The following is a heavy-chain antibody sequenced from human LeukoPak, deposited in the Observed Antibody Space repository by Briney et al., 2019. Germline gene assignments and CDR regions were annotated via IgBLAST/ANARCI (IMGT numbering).Heavy chain of an antibody. Sequence: SVKVSCKASGGTFSSYAISWVRQAPGQGREWMGRIIPILGIANYAQKFQGRVTITADKSMSTAYMELSSLRSEDTAVYYCARAGTTVVTPEVFRWFHPWGQGTLVSVPS. V-gene: IGHV1-69*04. CDR1: GGTFSSYA. D-gene: IGHD4-23*01. J-gene: IGHJ5*02. CDR2: IIPILGIA. CDR3: ARAGTTVVTPEVFRWFHP.